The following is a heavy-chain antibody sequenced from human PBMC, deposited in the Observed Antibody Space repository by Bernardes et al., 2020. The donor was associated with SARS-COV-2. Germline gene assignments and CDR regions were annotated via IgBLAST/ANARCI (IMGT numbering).Heavy chain of an antibody. CDR3: GRLGGVTNYYCYCGMDV. CDR1: GFSLSTSGVG. V-gene: IGHV2-5*01. Sequence: SGPTLVKPTQTLTLTCTFSGFSLSTSGVGVGWIRQPPGKALEWLALIYWNDDKRYSPSLKSRLTITKDTSKNQVVLTMTNMDPVDTATYYCGRLGGVTNYYCYCGMDVWGQGTTVTVSS. CDR2: IYWNDDK. D-gene: IGHD4-17*01. J-gene: IGHJ6*02.